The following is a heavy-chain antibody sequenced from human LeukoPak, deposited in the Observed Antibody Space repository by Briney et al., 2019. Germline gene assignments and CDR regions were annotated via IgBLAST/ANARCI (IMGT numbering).Heavy chain of an antibody. CDR3: ARDEPTIAAAGPLYYYYYYYMDV. V-gene: IGHV3-7*01. D-gene: IGHD6-13*01. CDR1: GFTFSSYW. Sequence: GGSLRLSCAASGFTFSSYWMSWVRQAPGKGLEWVANIKQGGSEKYYVDSVKGRFTISRDNAKNSLYLQMNSLRAEDTAVYYCARDEPTIAAAGPLYYYYYYYMDVWGKGTTVTVSS. J-gene: IGHJ6*03. CDR2: IKQGGSEK.